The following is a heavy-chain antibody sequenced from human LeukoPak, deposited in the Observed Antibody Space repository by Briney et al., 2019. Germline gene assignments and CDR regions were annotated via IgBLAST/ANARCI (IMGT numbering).Heavy chain of an antibody. CDR3: AKIYGSGSSWSYFDY. CDR2: ISYDGSDK. V-gene: IGHV3-30*18. D-gene: IGHD3-10*01. CDR1: GFTFISYG. J-gene: IGHJ4*02. Sequence: GGSLRLSCAGSGFTFISYGMHWVRQAPGKGLEWVALISYDGSDKNYADSVRGRFTISRDNSKNTLYPQMNSLRAEDTAVYYCAKIYGSGSSWSYFDYWGQGTLVTVSS.